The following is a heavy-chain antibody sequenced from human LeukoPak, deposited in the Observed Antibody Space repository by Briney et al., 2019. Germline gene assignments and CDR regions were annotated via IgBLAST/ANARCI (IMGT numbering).Heavy chain of an antibody. CDR3: ARQNSGFIAAAGRFDY. V-gene: IGHV4-39*01. CDR1: GGSISSTSYY. CDR2: IYYSGST. Sequence: PSETLSLTCTVSGGSISSTSYYWGWIRQPPGKGLEWIGSIYYSGSTYYNPSLKSRVTISVDTSKNQFSLKLSSVTAADTAVYYCARQNSGFIAAAGRFDYWGQGTLVTVSS. D-gene: IGHD6-13*01. J-gene: IGHJ4*02.